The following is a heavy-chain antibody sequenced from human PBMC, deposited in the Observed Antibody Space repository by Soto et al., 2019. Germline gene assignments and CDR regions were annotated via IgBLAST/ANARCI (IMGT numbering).Heavy chain of an antibody. V-gene: IGHV1-2*04. CDR2: INPNSGGT. Sequence: ASVKVSCTASGYTFTGYYMHWVRQAPGQGLEWMGWINPNSGGTNYAQKFQDWVTMTRDTSISTAYMELSRLRSDDTAVYYCARASEPYGSGSPLQAFDYWGQGTLVTVSS. CDR3: ARASEPYGSGSPLQAFDY. CDR1: GYTFTGYY. D-gene: IGHD3-10*01. J-gene: IGHJ4*02.